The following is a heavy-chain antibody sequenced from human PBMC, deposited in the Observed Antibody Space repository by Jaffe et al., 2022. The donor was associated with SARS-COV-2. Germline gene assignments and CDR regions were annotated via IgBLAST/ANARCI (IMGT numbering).Heavy chain of an antibody. Sequence: QVQLQESGPGLVRTSETLSLTCTVYGVSVSSSYWGWIRQPPGKGLEWIGYIYYSGSTNYNPSLRGRVAMSMDMSQGQLSLKLSSVTAADTAVYYCARVPYDILTAFYSYFDDWGQGTLVTVSS. J-gene: IGHJ4*02. CDR3: ARVPYDILTAFYSYFDD. V-gene: IGHV4-59*02. CDR1: GVSVSSSY. CDR2: IYYSGST. D-gene: IGHD3-9*01.